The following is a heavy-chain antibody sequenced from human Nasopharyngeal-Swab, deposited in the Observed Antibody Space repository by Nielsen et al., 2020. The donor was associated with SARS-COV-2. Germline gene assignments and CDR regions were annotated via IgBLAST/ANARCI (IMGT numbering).Heavy chain of an antibody. Sequence: GESLKISCAASGFTFSSYSMNWVRQAPGKGLEWVSSISSSSSYIYYADSVKGRFTISRDNAKTSLYLQMNSLRPEDTAMYYCASNLMPGSSHYFDYWGQGTLVTVSS. J-gene: IGHJ4*02. CDR1: GFTFSSYS. CDR2: ISSSSSYI. V-gene: IGHV3-21*01. D-gene: IGHD1-26*01. CDR3: ASNLMPGSSHYFDY.